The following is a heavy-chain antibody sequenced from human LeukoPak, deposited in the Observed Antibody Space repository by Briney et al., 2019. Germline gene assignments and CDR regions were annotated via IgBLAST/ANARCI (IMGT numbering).Heavy chain of an antibody. D-gene: IGHD1-26*01. CDR3: VKDSPPRYSGSPPAY. Sequence: PSETLSLTCTVSGGSISSGGYYWSWIRQHPGKGLEWIGYIYYSGSTYYNPSLKSRVTISVDTSKNQFSLKLSSVTAADTAVYYCVKDSPPRYSGSPPAYWGQGTLVTVSS. CDR2: IYYSGST. V-gene: IGHV4-31*03. CDR1: GGSISSGGYY. J-gene: IGHJ4*02.